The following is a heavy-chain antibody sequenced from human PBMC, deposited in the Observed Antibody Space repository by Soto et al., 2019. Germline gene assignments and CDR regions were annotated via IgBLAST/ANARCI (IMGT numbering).Heavy chain of an antibody. CDR3: VRDTMRASAAASLDY. CDR2: ISVSGNII. CDR1: GFTFSTYE. Sequence: LRLSCAASGFTFSTYEFNWVRQAPGRGLEWISYISVSGNIIKYAESVKGRFTISRDNAENSLHLHMSNLRVDDTALYFCVRDTMRASAAASLDYWGQGTQVTASS. D-gene: IGHD2-2*01. J-gene: IGHJ4*02. V-gene: IGHV3-48*03.